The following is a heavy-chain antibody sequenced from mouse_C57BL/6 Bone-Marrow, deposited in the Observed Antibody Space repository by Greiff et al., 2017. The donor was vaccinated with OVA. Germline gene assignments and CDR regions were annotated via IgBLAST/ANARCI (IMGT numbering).Heavy chain of an antibody. J-gene: IGHJ1*03. CDR2: IDPSDSYT. V-gene: IGHV1-50*01. CDR3: ARYFDG. Sequence: QVQLQQPGAELVKPGASVKLSCKASGYTFTSYWMQWVKQRPGQGLEWIGEIDPSDSYTNYNQKFKGKATLTVYPSSSTAYMQLSSLTSEDSAVYYCARYFDGWGTGTTITVSS. CDR1: GYTFTSYW.